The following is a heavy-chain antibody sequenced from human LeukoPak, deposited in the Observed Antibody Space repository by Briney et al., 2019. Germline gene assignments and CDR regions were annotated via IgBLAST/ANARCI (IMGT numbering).Heavy chain of an antibody. CDR3: ASLDYSSGWYTADY. CDR2: ISYDGSNK. Sequence: GGSLRLSCAASGFTFSSYALHWVRQAPGKGLEWVAVISYDGSNKYYADSVKGRFTISRDNSKNTLYLQMNSLRAEDTAVYYCASLDYSSGWYTADYWGQGTLVTVSS. J-gene: IGHJ4*02. D-gene: IGHD6-19*01. CDR1: GFTFSSYA. V-gene: IGHV3-30-3*01.